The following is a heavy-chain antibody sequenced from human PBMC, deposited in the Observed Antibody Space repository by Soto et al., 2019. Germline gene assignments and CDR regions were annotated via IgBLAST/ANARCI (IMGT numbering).Heavy chain of an antibody. J-gene: IGHJ6*02. D-gene: IGHD1-7*01. CDR2: IIPIFGTA. Sequence: GASVKVSCKASGGTFSSYAISWVRQVPGQGLEWMGGIIPIFGTANYAQKFQGRVTITADESTSTAYMELSSLRSEDTAVYYCAGPPELTRIYYYYGMDVWGQGTTVTVSS. CDR3: AGPPELTRIYYYYGMDV. CDR1: GGTFSSYA. V-gene: IGHV1-69*13.